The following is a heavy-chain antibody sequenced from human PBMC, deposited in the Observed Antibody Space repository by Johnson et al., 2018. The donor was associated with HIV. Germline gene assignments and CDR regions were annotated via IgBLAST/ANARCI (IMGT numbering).Heavy chain of an antibody. CDR2: ISGSGGST. D-gene: IGHD4-11*01. CDR3: AKMTTVTPLLRFDAFDI. J-gene: IGHJ3*02. CDR1: GFTFSSYA. V-gene: IGHV3-23*04. Sequence: VQLVESGGGLVPTGGSLRLSCAVSGFTFSSYAMSWVRQAPGKGLEWVSAISGSGGSTYYADFVKGRFTISRDNSKNTLYLQMNSLRAEDTAVYYCAKMTTVTPLLRFDAFDIWGQGTMVTVSS.